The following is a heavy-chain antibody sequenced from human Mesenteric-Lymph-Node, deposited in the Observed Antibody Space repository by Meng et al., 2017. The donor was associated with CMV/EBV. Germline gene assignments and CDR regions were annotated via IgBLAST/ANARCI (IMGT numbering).Heavy chain of an antibody. CDR1: GDSVSSGSYY. V-gene: IGHV4-61*01. J-gene: IGHJ5*02. CDR2: MYYSGST. CDR3: ARGYSGNWGWFDP. D-gene: IGHD1-26*01. Sequence: GSLRLSCTVSGDSVSSGSYYWNWIRQPPGKGLEWIGYMYYSGSTNYNPSLKSRVTISVDTSKNQFSLKLSSVTAADTAVYYCARGYSGNWGWFDPWGQGTLVTVSS.